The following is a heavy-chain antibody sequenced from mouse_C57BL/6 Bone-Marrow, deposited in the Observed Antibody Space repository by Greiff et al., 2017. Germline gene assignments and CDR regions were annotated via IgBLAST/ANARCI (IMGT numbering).Heavy chain of an antibody. J-gene: IGHJ4*01. V-gene: IGHV1-59*01. CDR1: GYTFTSYW. D-gene: IGHD1-1*02. CDR2: IDPSDSYT. Sequence: VQLQQPGAELVRPGTSVKLSCKASGYTFTSYWMHWVKQRPGQGLEWIGVIDPSDSYTNYNQKFKGKATLTVDTSSSTAYMQLSSLTSEDSAVYYCARGDGGAMDYWGQGTSVTVSS. CDR3: ARGDGGAMDY.